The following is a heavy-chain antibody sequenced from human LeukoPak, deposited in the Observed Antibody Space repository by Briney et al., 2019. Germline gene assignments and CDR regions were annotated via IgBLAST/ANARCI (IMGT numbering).Heavy chain of an antibody. CDR2: ISGTGGST. J-gene: IGHJ4*02. CDR1: GFSFNNFG. V-gene: IGHV3-23*01. CDR3: ARSSYYDSSGFYREYYFDY. D-gene: IGHD3-22*01. Sequence: GGSLRLSCVASGFSFNNFGMTWVRQAPGRGLEWVSSISGTGGSTHYADSVKGRFTISRDNSKNTLYLQMNSLRAGDTAVYYCARSSYYDSSGFYREYYFDYWGQGTLVPVSS.